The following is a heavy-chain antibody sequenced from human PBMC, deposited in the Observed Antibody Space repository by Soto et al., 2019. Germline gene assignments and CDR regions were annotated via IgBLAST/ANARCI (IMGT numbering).Heavy chain of an antibody. CDR3: AKETAEVAEPCFAN. Sequence: GGSLRLSCTASGFSFSSYAMSWVRQAPGKGLEWVSGIRGSGGGTFYADSVRGRFAISRDRSKNTLYLQMSSLRAEDTAVYFCAKETAEVAEPCFANWGQGALVTVSS. D-gene: IGHD2-2*01. CDR2: IRGSGGGT. V-gene: IGHV3-23*01. CDR1: GFSFSSYA. J-gene: IGHJ4*01.